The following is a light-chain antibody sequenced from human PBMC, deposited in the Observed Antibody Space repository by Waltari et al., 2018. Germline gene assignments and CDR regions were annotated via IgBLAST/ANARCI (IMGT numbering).Light chain of an antibody. J-gene: IGKJ4*01. CDR3: QQYDNWPLT. Sequence: ETVLTKSPATLSVSPGERATLPCRASQSISSSYFAWYQQKPGQAPRLLISGISTRATGIPARFSGSGSGTEFTLTISSLQSEDFAVYYCQQYDNWPLTFGGGTKVEIK. CDR1: QSISSSY. CDR2: GIS. V-gene: IGKV3-15*01.